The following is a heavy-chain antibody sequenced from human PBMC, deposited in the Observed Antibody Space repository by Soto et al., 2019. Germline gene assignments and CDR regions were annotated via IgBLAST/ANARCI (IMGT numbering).Heavy chain of an antibody. CDR3: ARGDYDYIWGSYRSYYFDY. D-gene: IGHD3-16*02. CDR2: MNPNSGNT. CDR1: GYTFTSYD. V-gene: IGHV1-8*01. J-gene: IGHJ4*02. Sequence: ASVKVSCKASGYTFTSYDINWVRQATGQGLEWMGWMNPNSGNTGYAQKFQGRVTMTRNTSISTAYMELSSLRSEDTAVYYCARGDYDYIWGSYRSYYFDYWGQGTLVTVSS.